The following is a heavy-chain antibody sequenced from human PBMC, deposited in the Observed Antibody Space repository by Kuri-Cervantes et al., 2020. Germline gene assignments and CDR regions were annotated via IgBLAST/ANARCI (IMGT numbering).Heavy chain of an antibody. V-gene: IGHV3-35*01. Sequence: GGSLRLSCAASGFTFSNSDMNWVHQAPGKGLEWVSGVSWNGSRTHYADSVKGRFIISRDNSRNTLYLQMNSLRAEDTAVYYCAKGGGGWTIASQYFDYWGQGTLVTVSS. CDR1: GFTFSNSD. J-gene: IGHJ4*02. D-gene: IGHD3-16*01. CDR2: VSWNGSRT. CDR3: AKGGGGWTIASQYFDY.